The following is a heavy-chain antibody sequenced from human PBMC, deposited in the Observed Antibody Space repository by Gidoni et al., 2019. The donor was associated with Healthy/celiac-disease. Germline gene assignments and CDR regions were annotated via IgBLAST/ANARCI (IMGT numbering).Heavy chain of an antibody. CDR3: ATGMVRGVLYWYFDL. D-gene: IGHD3-10*01. J-gene: IGHJ2*01. Sequence: EVQLVESGGGLVQPGRSLRLSCAASGFTFDDYAMHWVRQAPGKGLEWVSGISWNSGSIGYADSVKGRFTISRDNAKNSLYLQMNSLRAEDTALYHCATGMVRGVLYWYFDLWGRGTLVTVSS. V-gene: IGHV3-9*01. CDR1: GFTFDDYA. CDR2: ISWNSGSI.